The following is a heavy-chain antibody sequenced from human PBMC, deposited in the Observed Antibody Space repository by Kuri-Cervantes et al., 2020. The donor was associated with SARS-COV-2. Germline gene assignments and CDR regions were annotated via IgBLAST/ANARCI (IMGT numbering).Heavy chain of an antibody. CDR1: GGSISSYY. J-gene: IGHJ4*02. CDR3: ARGYSLIDY. Sequence: SETLSLTCTASGGSISSYYWSWIRQPPGRGLEWIGYIYYSGSTNYNPSLKSRVTISVDTSKNQFSLKLISVTAADAAVYYWARGYSLIDYWGQGTLVTVSS. CDR2: IYYSGST. D-gene: IGHD5-18*01. V-gene: IGHV4-59*01.